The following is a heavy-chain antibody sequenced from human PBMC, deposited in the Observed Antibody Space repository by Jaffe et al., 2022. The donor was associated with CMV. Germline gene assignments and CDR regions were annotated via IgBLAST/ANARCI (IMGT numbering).Heavy chain of an antibody. CDR2: IWYDGSNK. J-gene: IGHJ6*02. V-gene: IGHV3-33*01. CDR1: GFTFSSYG. Sequence: QVQLVESGGGVVQPGRSLRLSCAASGFTFSSYGMHWVRQAPGKGLEWVAVIWYDGSNKYYADSVKGRFTISRDNSKNTLYLQMNSLRAEDTAVYYCARVERYYDFWSGYYSREAEYYYGMDVWGQGTTVTVSS. CDR3: ARVERYYDFWSGYYSREAEYYYGMDV. D-gene: IGHD3-3*01.